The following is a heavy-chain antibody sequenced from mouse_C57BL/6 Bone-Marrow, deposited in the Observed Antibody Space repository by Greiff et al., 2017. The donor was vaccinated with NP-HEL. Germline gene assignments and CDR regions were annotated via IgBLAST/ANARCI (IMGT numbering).Heavy chain of an antibody. Sequence: EVNLVESGGGLVQPKGSLKLSCAASGFTFNTYAMHWVRQAPGKGLEWVARIRSKSSNYATYYADSVKDSFTISRDDSQSMFYLKMNNLKTEDTAMYYCVRVRGYGIFDYWGQGTTLTVSS. CDR1: GFTFNTYA. D-gene: IGHD2-1*01. CDR2: IRSKSSNYAT. J-gene: IGHJ2*01. CDR3: VRVRGYGIFDY. V-gene: IGHV10-3*01.